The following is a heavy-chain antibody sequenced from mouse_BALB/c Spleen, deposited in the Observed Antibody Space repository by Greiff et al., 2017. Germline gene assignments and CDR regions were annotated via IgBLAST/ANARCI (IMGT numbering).Heavy chain of an antibody. V-gene: IGHV5-4*02. D-gene: IGHD2-14*01. J-gene: IGHJ2*01. CDR3: ARERAYYRYGLDY. CDR2: ISDGGSYT. Sequence: EVQRVESGGGLVKPGGSLKLSCAASGFTFSDYYMYWVRQTPEKRLEWVATISDGGSYTYYPDSVKGRFTISRDNAKNNLYLQMSSLKSEDTAMYYCARERAYYRYGLDYWGQGTTLTVSS. CDR1: GFTFSDYY.